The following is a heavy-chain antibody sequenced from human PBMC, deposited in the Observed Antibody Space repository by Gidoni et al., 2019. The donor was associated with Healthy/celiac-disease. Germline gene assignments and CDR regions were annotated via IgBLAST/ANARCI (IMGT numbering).Heavy chain of an antibody. CDR2: IGWNSGSI. V-gene: IGHV3-9*01. D-gene: IGHD1-26*01. J-gene: IGHJ3*02. CDR1: GFTFDAND. Sequence: EVQMVESGGGLVQPGRSLRLSCAASGFTFDANDMHWVRQAPWKGRGWVSGIGWNSGSIGYADPVKCRFTISRDNAKNSLYLQMNRLRAEDTALDYCAKDRGWELLYAFDIWGQGTMVTVSS. CDR3: AKDRGWELLYAFDI.